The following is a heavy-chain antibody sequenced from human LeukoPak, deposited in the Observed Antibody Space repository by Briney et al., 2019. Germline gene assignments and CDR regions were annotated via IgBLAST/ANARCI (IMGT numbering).Heavy chain of an antibody. CDR1: GGSFSGYY. CDR2: INHSGST. J-gene: IGHJ3*02. D-gene: IGHD3-10*01. V-gene: IGHV4-34*01. Sequence: PSETLSLTCAVYGGSFSGYYWSWIRQPPGKGLEWIGEINHSGSTNYNPSLKSRVTISVDTSKNQFSLKLSSVTAADTAVYYCARDHRSPDDYGSGSPAAAFDIWGQGTMVTVSS. CDR3: ARDHRSPDDYGSGSPAAAFDI.